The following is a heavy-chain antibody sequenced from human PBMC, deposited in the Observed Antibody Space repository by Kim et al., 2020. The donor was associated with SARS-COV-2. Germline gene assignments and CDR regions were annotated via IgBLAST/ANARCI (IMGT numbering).Heavy chain of an antibody. V-gene: IGHV1-46*04. CDR2: KT. CDR3: ARVLSLVVWDH. D-gene: IGHD2-15*01. Sequence: KTTSAQNLQGRVPVTTDTSTSTVYMNLGSLRSEDTAVYYCARVLSLVVWDHWGQGTLVTVSA. J-gene: IGHJ4*02.